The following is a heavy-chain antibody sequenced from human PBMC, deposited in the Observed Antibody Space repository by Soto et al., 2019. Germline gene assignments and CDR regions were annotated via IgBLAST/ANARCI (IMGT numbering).Heavy chain of an antibody. CDR3: ARGIFYAFDI. V-gene: IGHV4-4*02. Sequence: QVQLQESGPGLVKPSGTLSLTCAVSGVSLSNPNWWAWVRQAPGKGLEWIGEIDHRGSTNYNPSRNXXVXIXXDRAKNQFSLKLSSVAAADTAVYYCARGIFYAFDIWGQGTMVTVSS. J-gene: IGHJ3*02. CDR2: IDHRGST. CDR1: GVSLSNPNW. D-gene: IGHD3-9*01.